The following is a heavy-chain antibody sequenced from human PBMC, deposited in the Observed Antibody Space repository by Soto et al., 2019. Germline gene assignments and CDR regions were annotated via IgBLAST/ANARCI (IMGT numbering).Heavy chain of an antibody. J-gene: IGHJ4*02. D-gene: IGHD2-2*02. CDR2: ISSSSSTI. CDR1: GFTFSSYS. V-gene: IGHV3-48*01. Sequence: GSLRLSCAASGFTFSSYSMNWVRQAPGKGLEWVSYISSSSSTIYYADSVKGRFTISRDNAKNSLYLQMNSLRAEDTAVYYCVRGEIPPTFEYWGQGPLVTVSS. CDR3: VRGEIPPTFEY.